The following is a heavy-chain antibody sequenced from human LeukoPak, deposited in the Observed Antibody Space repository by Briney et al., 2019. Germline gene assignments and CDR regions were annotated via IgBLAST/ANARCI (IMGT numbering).Heavy chain of an antibody. CDR3: ARGTSGWELLRHAFDI. V-gene: IGHV4-39*07. CDR1: GGSISSSSYY. Sequence: SETLSLTCTVSGGSISSSSYYWGWIRQPPGKGLEWIGSIYYSGSTYYNPSLKSRVTISVDTSKNQFSLKLSSVTAADTAVYYCARGTSGWELLRHAFDIWGQGTMVTVSS. J-gene: IGHJ3*02. D-gene: IGHD1-26*01. CDR2: IYYSGST.